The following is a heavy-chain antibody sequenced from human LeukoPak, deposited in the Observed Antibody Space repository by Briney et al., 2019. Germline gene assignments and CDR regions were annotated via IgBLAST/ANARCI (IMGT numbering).Heavy chain of an antibody. J-gene: IGHJ5*02. CDR2: ISTSGSII. CDR1: EFIFSAYY. V-gene: IGHV3-48*03. Sequence: PGGSLRLSCAASEFIFSAYYMNWVRQAPGKGLEWVSYISTSGSIIYYADSVKGRFTISRDNAKNSLYLQMNSLRAEDTAIYYCARGEWFDPWGQGTLVTVSA. CDR3: ARGEWFDP.